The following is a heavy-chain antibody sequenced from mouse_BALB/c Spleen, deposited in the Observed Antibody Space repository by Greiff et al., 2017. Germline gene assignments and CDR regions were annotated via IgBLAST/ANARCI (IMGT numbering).Heavy chain of an antibody. Sequence: QVHVKQPGAELVKPGASVKLSCKASGYTFTSYYMYWVKQRPGQGLEWIGGINPSNGGTNFNEKFKSKATLTVDKSSSTAYMQLSSLTSEDSAVYYCTRLTGKSYYAMDYWGQGTSVTVSS. D-gene: IGHD4-1*01. CDR2: INPSNGGT. J-gene: IGHJ4*01. V-gene: IGHV1S81*02. CDR1: GYTFTSYY. CDR3: TRLTGKSYYAMDY.